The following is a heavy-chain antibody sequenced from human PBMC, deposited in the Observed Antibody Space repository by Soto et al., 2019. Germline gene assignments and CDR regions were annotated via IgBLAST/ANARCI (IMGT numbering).Heavy chain of an antibody. CDR3: ARDGGSNSGGIDC. D-gene: IGHD1-26*01. V-gene: IGHV1-69*01. CDR2: ISAIFGTA. CDR1: GGTFSSYS. J-gene: IGHJ4*02. Sequence: QVQLVQSGAEVKKPGSSVKVSCKASGGTFSSYSINWVRQAPGQGLEWMGEISAIFGTANYAQKFQGRVTITADEYTSTAYMERSSMRSEDTAVYYCARDGGSNSGGIDCWGQGTRVTVSS.